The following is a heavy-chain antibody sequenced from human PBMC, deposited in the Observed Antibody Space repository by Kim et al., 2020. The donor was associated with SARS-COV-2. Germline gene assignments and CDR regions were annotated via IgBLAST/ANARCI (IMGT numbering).Heavy chain of an antibody. V-gene: IGHV3-48*03. D-gene: IGHD1-7*01. Sequence: SNIYNADTVKGRHTVSRGNTMNSLYMQMNSLRAEDTAIYFCTRENFWYFDHWGRGTLVTVSS. CDR2: SNI. CDR3: TRENFWYFDH. J-gene: IGHJ2*01.